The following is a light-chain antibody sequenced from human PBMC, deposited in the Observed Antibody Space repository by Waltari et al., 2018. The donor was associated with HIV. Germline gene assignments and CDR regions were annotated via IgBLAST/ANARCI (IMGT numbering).Light chain of an antibody. V-gene: IGLV1-51*01. Sequence: QSVLTQPPSVSAAPGQKVTISCSGSSSNIGNNYVSWYQQLPGTAPKLLIYDNNKRPSVIPVRCSGSKSGTSATLGITGLQTGDEADYYCGTWDSSLSAGVFGTGTKVTVL. CDR2: DNN. J-gene: IGLJ1*01. CDR1: SSNIGNNY. CDR3: GTWDSSLSAGV.